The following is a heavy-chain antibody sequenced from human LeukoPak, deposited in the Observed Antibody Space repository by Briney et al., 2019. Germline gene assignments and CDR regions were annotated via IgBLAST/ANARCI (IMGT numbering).Heavy chain of an antibody. D-gene: IGHD3-10*01. CDR3: PKDAPIIGPS. Sequence: GGSLRLSCAASGFTFSNFAMSWVRQAPGKGLEWVSAINRGGCSTYYPDAVKGLCTISRNNAKNTLYLQMNSLKADVNAIDYFPKDAPIIGPSWGQGNLVTASS. J-gene: IGHJ5*02. CDR1: GFTFSNFA. V-gene: IGHV3-23*01. CDR2: INRGGCST.